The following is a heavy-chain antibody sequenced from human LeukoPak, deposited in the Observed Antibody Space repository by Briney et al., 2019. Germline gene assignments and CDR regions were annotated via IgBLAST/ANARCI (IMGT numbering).Heavy chain of an antibody. CDR1: GFTFSSYA. D-gene: IGHD3-10*01. CDR2: ISGSGGST. V-gene: IGHV3-23*01. J-gene: IGHJ4*02. CDR3: AKGILWFGELTTLPYDY. Sequence: GGSLRLSCAASGFTFSSYAMSWVRQAPGEGLEWVSAISGSGGSTYYADSVKGRFTISRDNSKNTLYLQMNSLRAEDTAVYYCAKGILWFGELTTLPYDYWGQGTLVTVSS.